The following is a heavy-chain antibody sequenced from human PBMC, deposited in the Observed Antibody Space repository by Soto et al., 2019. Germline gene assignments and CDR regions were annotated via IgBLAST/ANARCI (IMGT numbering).Heavy chain of an antibody. Sequence: EVQLVESGGGLVQPGGSLRLSCVSSGFSFSAFSMNWVRQAPGKGLEWGSYISSSSSTIYYADSVKGRLTISGDNAKNSLFLQMDSLRDEDTAVYYCAREGGRHCSPTRCYNAFDIWGQGTMVTVSS. V-gene: IGHV3-48*02. D-gene: IGHD2-2*02. J-gene: IGHJ3*02. CDR3: AREGGRHCSPTRCYNAFDI. CDR1: GFSFSAFS. CDR2: ISSSSSTI.